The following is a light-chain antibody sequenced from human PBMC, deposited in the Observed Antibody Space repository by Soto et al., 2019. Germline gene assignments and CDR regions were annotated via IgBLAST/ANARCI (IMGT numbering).Light chain of an antibody. CDR1: PSVSSN. V-gene: IGKV3D-15*01. CDR2: GAS. J-gene: IGKJ2*01. Sequence: EIVMTQSPATLSVSPGDIATLSCRASPSVSSNLAWYQQKPGQAPRLLIYGASIRATGIPARFSGSGSGTEFTLTISSLQSEDFAVYYCQQYTNWPPLYTFGQGTKLEIK. CDR3: QQYTNWPPLYT.